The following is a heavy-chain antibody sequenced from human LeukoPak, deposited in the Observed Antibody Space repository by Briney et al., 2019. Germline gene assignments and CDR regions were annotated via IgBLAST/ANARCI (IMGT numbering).Heavy chain of an antibody. Sequence: KAGGSLRLSCAASGFTFSDYYMSWIRQAPGKGLGWVSYISSSGSTIYYADSVKGRFTISRDNAKNSLYLQMNSLRAEDTAVYYCARDGIAAAAPGLDYYYMDVWGKGTTVTVSS. D-gene: IGHD6-13*01. J-gene: IGHJ6*03. V-gene: IGHV3-11*04. CDR1: GFTFSDYY. CDR2: ISSSGSTI. CDR3: ARDGIAAAAPGLDYYYMDV.